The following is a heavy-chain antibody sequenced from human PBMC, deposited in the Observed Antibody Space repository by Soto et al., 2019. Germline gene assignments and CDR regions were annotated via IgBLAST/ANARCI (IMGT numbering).Heavy chain of an antibody. CDR3: ASRIAAAGRDAFDI. Sequence: PSETLSLTCTVSGGSIIGGGYYFICIRQHPGNGLEWIGYIYYSGITYYNPSLKSRVIISVDTSKNQFSLKVSSVTAADTAVYYCASRIAAAGRDAFDIWGQGTMVTVS. CDR2: IYYSGIT. J-gene: IGHJ3*02. D-gene: IGHD6-13*01. V-gene: IGHV4-31*03. CDR1: GGSIIGGGYY.